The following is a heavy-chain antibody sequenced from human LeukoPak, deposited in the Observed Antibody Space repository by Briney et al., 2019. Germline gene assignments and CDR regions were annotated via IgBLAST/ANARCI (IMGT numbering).Heavy chain of an antibody. CDR2: ISGSGGNT. J-gene: IGHJ5*02. D-gene: IGHD6-13*01. CDR1: GFTFSSYA. Sequence: GGSLRLSCAASGFTFSSYALTWVRQAPGKGLEWVSTISGSGGNTYYADSVKGRFTIYRDNSKNTLYLQMNRLRAEDTAVYYCAKDTQEYSRRPNWFDPWGQGTPVTVSS. V-gene: IGHV3-23*01. CDR3: AKDTQEYSRRPNWFDP.